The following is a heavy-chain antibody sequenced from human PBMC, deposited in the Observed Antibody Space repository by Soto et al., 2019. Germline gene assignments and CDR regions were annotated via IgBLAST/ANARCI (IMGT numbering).Heavy chain of an antibody. CDR2: IYHSGST. CDR1: SGSISSSNW. CDR3: ARNGDYVGWFDP. Sequence: QVQLQESGPGLVKPSGTLSLTCAVSSGSISSSNWWSWVRQPPGKGLEWIREIYHSGSTNYNPSLKSRVTISVDKSTNQFSLKLSSVTAADTAVYYCARNGDYVGWFDPWGQGTLVTVSS. V-gene: IGHV4-4*02. D-gene: IGHD4-17*01. J-gene: IGHJ5*02.